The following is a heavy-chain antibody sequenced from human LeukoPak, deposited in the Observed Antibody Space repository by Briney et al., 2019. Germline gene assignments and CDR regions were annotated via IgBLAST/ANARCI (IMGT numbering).Heavy chain of an antibody. V-gene: IGHV3-23*01. CDR2: ISGSGGGT. J-gene: IGHJ4*02. CDR3: AKDLGRYRNNYFDY. D-gene: IGHD1-26*01. Sequence: GGSLRLFCAASGFTFNSYAMSWVRQAPEKGLEWVATISGSGGGTYYADSVKGRFTISRDDSKNTLYLQMNSLRAEDTAVYYCAKDLGRYRNNYFDYWGQGTLVTVSS. CDR1: GFTFNSYA.